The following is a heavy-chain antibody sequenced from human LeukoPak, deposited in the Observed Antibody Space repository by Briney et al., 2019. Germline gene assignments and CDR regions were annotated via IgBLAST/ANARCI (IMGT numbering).Heavy chain of an antibody. J-gene: IGHJ4*02. D-gene: IGHD3-22*01. Sequence: PGGSLRLSCAASGFTFSSYGMHWVRQAPGKGLEWVAFIRYDGSNKYHADSVKGRFTISRDNSKNTLYLQMNSLRAEDTAVYYCAKAPRSEWLLRGALDWGQGTLVTVSS. CDR3: AKAPRSEWLLRGALD. V-gene: IGHV3-30*02. CDR2: IRYDGSNK. CDR1: GFTFSSYG.